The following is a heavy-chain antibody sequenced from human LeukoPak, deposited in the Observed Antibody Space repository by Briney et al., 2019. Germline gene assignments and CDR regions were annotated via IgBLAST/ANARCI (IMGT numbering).Heavy chain of an antibody. V-gene: IGHV4-59*01. CDR1: GGSISSYY. J-gene: IGHJ4*02. CDR2: MYDSGST. CDR3: AGHGGSYTFDF. D-gene: IGHD1-26*01. Sequence: ASETLSLTCSVSGGSISSYYWSWIRQPPGKGLELIGYMYDSGSTNNSPSLKSRVTISVDTSKNQFSLRLSSVTAADTAVYYCAGHGGSYTFDFWGQGVLVTVSS.